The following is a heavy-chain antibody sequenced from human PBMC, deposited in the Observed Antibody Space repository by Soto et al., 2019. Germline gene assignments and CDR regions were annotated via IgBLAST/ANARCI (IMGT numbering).Heavy chain of an antibody. CDR1: GFTFSSYG. V-gene: IGHV3-33*01. D-gene: IGHD3-10*01. J-gene: IGHJ6*02. CDR3: ARGYYGSGSYEYYYYYYGMDV. Sequence: GGSLRLSCAASGFTFSSYGMHWVRQAPGKGLEWVAVIWYDGSNKYYADSVKGRFTISRDNSKNTLYLQMNSLRAEDTAVYYCARGYYGSGSYEYYYYYYGMDVWGQGTTVTVSS. CDR2: IWYDGSNK.